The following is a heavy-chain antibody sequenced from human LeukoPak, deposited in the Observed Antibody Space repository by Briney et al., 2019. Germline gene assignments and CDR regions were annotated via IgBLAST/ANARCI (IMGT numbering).Heavy chain of an antibody. CDR2: ISSRGGTT. CDR1: GFTFSNYA. D-gene: IGHD3-16*01. J-gene: IGHJ3*01. V-gene: IGHV3-23*01. Sequence: GGSLRLSCAASGFTFSNYAMSWVRQGQGTGLEWVSGISSRGGTTDYADFVKGRFTMSRDNSKNTLYLQMRSLRAEDTAIYYCAKDLKGLYDYVRGSYAVDLWGQGTTVTVSS. CDR3: AKDLKGLYDYVRGSYAVDL.